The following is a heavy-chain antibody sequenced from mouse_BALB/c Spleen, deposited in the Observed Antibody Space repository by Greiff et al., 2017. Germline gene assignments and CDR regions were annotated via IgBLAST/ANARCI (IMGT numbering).Heavy chain of an antibody. V-gene: IGHV1-4*01. J-gene: IGHJ2*01. CDR2: INPSTGYT. Sequence: VQLQESGAELVRPGTSVKVSCKASGYTFTSYWMHWVKQRPGQGLEWIGYINPSTGYTEYNQKFKDKATLTADKSSSTAYMQLSSLTSEDSAVYYCARDYGNYFDYWGQGTTLTVSS. CDR3: ARDYGNYFDY. D-gene: IGHD1-2*01. CDR1: GYTFTSYW.